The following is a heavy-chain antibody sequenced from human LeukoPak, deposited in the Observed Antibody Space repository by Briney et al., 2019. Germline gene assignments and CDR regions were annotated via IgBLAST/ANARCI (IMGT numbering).Heavy chain of an antibody. CDR2: ISAYNGNT. D-gene: IGHD3-22*01. J-gene: IGHJ5*02. CDR3: ARDYRSRVVITNWFDP. Sequence: ASVKVSCKASGYTFTSCGISWVRQAPGQGLEWMGWISAYNGNTNYAQKLQGRVTMTTDTSTSTAYMELRSLRSDDTAVYYCARDYRSRVVITNWFDPWGQGTLVTVSS. CDR1: GYTFTSCG. V-gene: IGHV1-18*01.